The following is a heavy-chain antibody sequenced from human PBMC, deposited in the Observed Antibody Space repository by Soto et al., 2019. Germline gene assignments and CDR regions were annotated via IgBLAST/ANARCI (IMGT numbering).Heavy chain of an antibody. CDR1: GGSFSGYY. Sequence: SETLSLTCAVYGGSFSGYYWSWIRQPPGKGLEWIGEINHSGSTNYNPSLKSRVTISVDTSKNQFSLKLSSVTAADTAVYYCARSGYSYGYAIFDYWGQGTLVTVSS. D-gene: IGHD5-18*01. CDR2: INHSGST. CDR3: ARSGYSYGYAIFDY. J-gene: IGHJ4*02. V-gene: IGHV4-34*01.